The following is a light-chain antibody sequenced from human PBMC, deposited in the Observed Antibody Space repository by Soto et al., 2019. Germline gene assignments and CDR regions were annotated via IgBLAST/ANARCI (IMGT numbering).Light chain of an antibody. CDR3: PQYGSSPFT. CDR1: QSVGSPY. V-gene: IGKV3-20*01. J-gene: IGKJ3*01. CDR2: GAS. Sequence: EVVLTQSPVTLSLSPGERATLSCRASQSVGSPYLAWYQQKPGQPPRLLIYGASNRAPNIPDRFIGSGSGTAITLTIARLATEEFAMYYCPQYGSSPFTFGPGTKVDV.